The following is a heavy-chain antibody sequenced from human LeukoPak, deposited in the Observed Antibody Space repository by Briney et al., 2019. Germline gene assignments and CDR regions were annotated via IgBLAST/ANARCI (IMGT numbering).Heavy chain of an antibody. D-gene: IGHD6-13*01. CDR2: IHYSGST. CDR3: ARDKLAHDAFDI. Sequence: TSEALSLTCTVSGGSISSYYWSWIRQPPGKGLEWIGYIHYSGSTNYNPSLKSRVTISVDTSKNQFSLKLSSVTAADTAVYYCARDKLAHDAFDIWGQGTMVTVSS. CDR1: GGSISSYY. V-gene: IGHV4-59*01. J-gene: IGHJ3*02.